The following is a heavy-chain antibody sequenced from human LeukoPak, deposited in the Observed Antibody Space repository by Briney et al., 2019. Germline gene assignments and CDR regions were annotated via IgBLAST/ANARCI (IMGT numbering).Heavy chain of an antibody. CDR3: ARAPYSSGRNYYFDY. J-gene: IGHJ4*02. V-gene: IGHV3-74*01. D-gene: IGHD3-22*01. CDR2: INHDGSST. Sequence: PGGSLRLSCAASGFTFNYYLMHWVRQAPGKGLVWVSRINHDGSSTTSANSVKGRFTISRDDAKNTLYLQMDSLRAEDTAIYYCARAPYSSGRNYYFDYWGQGTLVTVSS. CDR1: GFTFNYYL.